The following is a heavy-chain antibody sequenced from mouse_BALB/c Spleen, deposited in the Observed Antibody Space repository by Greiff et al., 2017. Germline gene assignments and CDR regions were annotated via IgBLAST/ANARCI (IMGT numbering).Heavy chain of an antibody. J-gene: IGHJ3*01. CDR2: IDTSDSYT. CDR3: ARSGYGNLDGFAY. Sequence: VQLQQPGAELVMPGASVKMSCTASGYTFTDYWMHWVKQRPGQGLEWIGAIDTSDSYTSYNQKFKGKATLTVDESSSTAYMQLSSLTSEDSAVYYCARSGYGNLDGFAYWGQGTLVTVSA. D-gene: IGHD2-10*02. V-gene: IGHV1-69*01. CDR1: GYTFTDYW.